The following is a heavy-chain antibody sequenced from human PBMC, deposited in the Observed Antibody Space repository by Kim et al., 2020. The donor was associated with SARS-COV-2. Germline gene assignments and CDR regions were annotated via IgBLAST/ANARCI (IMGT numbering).Heavy chain of an antibody. D-gene: IGHD6-19*01. CDR2: IIPIFGTA. CDR3: AGSSGWYFPFDY. J-gene: IGHJ4*02. CDR1: GCTFSSYA. V-gene: IGHV1-69*13. Sequence: SVKVSCKASGCTFSSYAISWVRQAPGQGLEWMGGIIPIFGTANYAQKFQGRVTITADESTSTAYMELSSLRSEDTAVYYCAGSSGWYFPFDYWGQGTLVTVSS.